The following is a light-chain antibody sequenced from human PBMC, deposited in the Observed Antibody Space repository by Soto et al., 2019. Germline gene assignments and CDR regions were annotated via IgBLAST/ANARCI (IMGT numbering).Light chain of an antibody. CDR2: AAS. CDR1: QSISSY. Sequence: DIQMTQSPSSLSASVGDRVTINCRASQSISSYLNWYQQKPGKAPKLLIYAASSLQSGVPSRFSGSGSGTDFTLTISSLQTEYVATYYCQQSYSTPHTFGQGTKLEI. J-gene: IGKJ2*01. V-gene: IGKV1-39*01. CDR3: QQSYSTPHT.